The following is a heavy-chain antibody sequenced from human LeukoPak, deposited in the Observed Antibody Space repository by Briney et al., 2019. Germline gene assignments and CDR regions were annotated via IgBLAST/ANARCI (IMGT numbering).Heavy chain of an antibody. CDR1: GFTFSNYG. J-gene: IGHJ4*02. CDR3: AKDYRSQLLSGY. CDR2: ISYDGSIQ. Sequence: PGGSLRLSCAASGFTFSNYGMHWFRQAPGKGLDWVAAISYDGSIQDYADSVKGRFTISRDNSKNTLYLQLNSLRGEDTAVYYCAKDYRSQLLSGYWGQGTLVTVSS. V-gene: IGHV3-30*18. D-gene: IGHD2-2*01.